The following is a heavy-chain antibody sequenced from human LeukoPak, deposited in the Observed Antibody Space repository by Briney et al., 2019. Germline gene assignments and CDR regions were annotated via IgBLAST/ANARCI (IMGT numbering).Heavy chain of an antibody. CDR1: GGSISSYY. J-gene: IGHJ6*03. CDR3: ARVKWYWNKRLYYYYYMDV. CDR2: IFYSGSA. V-gene: IGHV4-39*07. Sequence: SETLSLTCSVSGGSISSYYWGWIRQPPGKGLEWIGSIFYSGSAYYNPSLKSRVTISVDTSKNEFSLKLSSVTAADTAVYYCARVKWYWNKRLYYYYYMDVWGKGTTVTISS. D-gene: IGHD1/OR15-1a*01.